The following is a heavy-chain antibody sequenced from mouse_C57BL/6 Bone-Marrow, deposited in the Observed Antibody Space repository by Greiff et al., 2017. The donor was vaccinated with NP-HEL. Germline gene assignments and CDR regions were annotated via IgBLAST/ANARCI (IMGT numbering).Heavy chain of an antibody. V-gene: IGHV1-55*01. Sequence: QVQLQQPGAELVKPGASVKMSCKASGYTFTSYWITWVKQRPGQGLEWIGDIYPGSGSTNYNEKFKSKATLTVDTSSSTAYMQLSSLTSEDSAVYYWARVGFTTVVARSCDDWGQGTTLTVSS. CDR1: GYTFTSYW. CDR2: IYPGSGST. CDR3: ARVGFTTVVARSCDD. J-gene: IGHJ2*01. D-gene: IGHD1-1*01.